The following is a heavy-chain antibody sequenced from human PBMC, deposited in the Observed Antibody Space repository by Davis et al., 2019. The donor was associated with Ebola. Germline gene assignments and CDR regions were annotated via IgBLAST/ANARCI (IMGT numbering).Heavy chain of an antibody. V-gene: IGHV2-5*01. Sequence: SGPTLVKPTQTLTLTCTFSGFSLSTSGVGVGWIRQPPGKALEWLALIYWNDDKRYSPSLKSRLTITKDTSKNQVVLTMTNMDPVDTATYYCAHRRGGAAADHFDYWGQGTLVTVSS. CDR1: GFSLSTSGVG. CDR3: AHRRGGAAADHFDY. CDR2: IYWNDDK. J-gene: IGHJ4*02. D-gene: IGHD6-13*01.